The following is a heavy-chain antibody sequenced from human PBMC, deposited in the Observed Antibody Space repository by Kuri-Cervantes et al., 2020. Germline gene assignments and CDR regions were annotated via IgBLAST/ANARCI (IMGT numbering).Heavy chain of an antibody. D-gene: IGHD5-18*01. Sequence: GSLRLSCTVSGGSISSYYWSWIRQPPGKGLEWIGYIYSSGSTNYNPSLKSRVTVSVDTSKNQFSLKLSSVTAADTAVYYCARLVYSYGNNWFDPWGQGTLVTVSS. CDR2: IYSSGST. J-gene: IGHJ5*02. V-gene: IGHV4-59*01. CDR3: ARLVYSYGNNWFDP. CDR1: GGSISSYY.